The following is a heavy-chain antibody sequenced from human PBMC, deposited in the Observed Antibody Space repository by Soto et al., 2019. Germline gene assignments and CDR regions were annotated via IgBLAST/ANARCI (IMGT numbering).Heavy chain of an antibody. CDR3: ARVSTYNWFDP. CDR1: GGSISSGGYY. Sequence: PLETLSLTCTVSGGSISSGGYYWSWIRQHPGKGLEWIGYIYYSGSTYYNPSLKSRVTISVDTSKNQFSLKLSSVTAADTAVYYCARVSTYNWFDPWGQGTLVTVSS. CDR2: IYYSGST. J-gene: IGHJ5*02. V-gene: IGHV4-31*03.